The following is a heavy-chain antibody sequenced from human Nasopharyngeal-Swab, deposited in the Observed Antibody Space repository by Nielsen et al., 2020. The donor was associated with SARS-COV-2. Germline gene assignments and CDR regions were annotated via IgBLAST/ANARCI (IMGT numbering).Heavy chain of an antibody. Sequence: SETLSLTCSVFGDSIRKDKYYWGWVRQAPGQGLEWLGTVYYSGTAYHNPSLKSRVAISVDAPKSQLSLSLSSVTATDTAVYYCARTFYSWYVDVWGPGTQVTVSS. V-gene: IGHV4-39*01. CDR1: GDSIRKDKYY. D-gene: IGHD6-13*01. J-gene: IGHJ5*02. CDR3: ARTFYSWYVDV. CDR2: VYYSGTA.